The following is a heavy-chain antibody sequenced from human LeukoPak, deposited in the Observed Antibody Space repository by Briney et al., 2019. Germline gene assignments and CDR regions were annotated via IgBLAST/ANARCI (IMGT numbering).Heavy chain of an antibody. J-gene: IGHJ4*02. Sequence: SETLSLTCTVSGGSISSYYCYWIWLPPHPGMGLEGIMYIYYSTSTYYNPSLKSRVTISVDTSKNQFSLKLSSVTAADTAVYYCARAGGYCSGGSCYGDYFDYWGQGTLVTVSS. CDR1: GGSISSYYCY. D-gene: IGHD2-15*01. CDR2: IYYSTST. CDR3: ARAGGYCSGGSCYGDYFDY. V-gene: IGHV4-31*03.